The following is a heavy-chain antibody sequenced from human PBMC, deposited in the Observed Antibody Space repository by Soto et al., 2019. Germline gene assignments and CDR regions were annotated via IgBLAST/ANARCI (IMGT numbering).Heavy chain of an antibody. CDR3: ARREYYYGMDV. CDR1: GGSISSSSYY. V-gene: IGHV4-39*01. Sequence: QLQLQESGPGLVKPSETLSLTCTVSGGSISSSSYYWGWIRQPPGKGLEWIGSIYYSGSTYYNPSLKSRVTISVDTSKNQFSLKLSSVTAADTAVYYCARREYYYGMDVWGQGTTVTVSS. J-gene: IGHJ6*02. CDR2: IYYSGST.